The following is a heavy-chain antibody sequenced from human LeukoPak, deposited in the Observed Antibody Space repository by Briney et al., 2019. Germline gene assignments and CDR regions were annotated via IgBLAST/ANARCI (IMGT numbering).Heavy chain of an antibody. CDR2: IYPGDSDT. Sequence: GESLKISCKGSGYSFTSYWIGWVRQMPGKGLEWMGIIYPGDSDTRYSPSFQGQVTISADKSISTAYLQWSSLKASDTAMYYCAKAVSYCSGGSCYHNWFDPWGQGTLVTVSS. D-gene: IGHD2-15*01. CDR3: AKAVSYCSGGSCYHNWFDP. V-gene: IGHV5-51*01. CDR1: GYSFTSYW. J-gene: IGHJ5*02.